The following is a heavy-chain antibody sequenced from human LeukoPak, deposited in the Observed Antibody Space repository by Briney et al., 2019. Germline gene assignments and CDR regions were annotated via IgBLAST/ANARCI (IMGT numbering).Heavy chain of an antibody. CDR3: AREKAYYDFWSGEFDY. Sequence: ASVKVSCKASGYTFTSYGISWVRQAPGQGLEWMGWIRAYNGNTNYAQKVQGRVTMTTDTSTSTAYMELRSLRSEDTAVYYCAREKAYYDFWSGEFDYWGQGTLVTVSS. CDR2: IRAYNGNT. J-gene: IGHJ4*02. CDR1: GYTFTSYG. V-gene: IGHV1-18*01. D-gene: IGHD3-3*01.